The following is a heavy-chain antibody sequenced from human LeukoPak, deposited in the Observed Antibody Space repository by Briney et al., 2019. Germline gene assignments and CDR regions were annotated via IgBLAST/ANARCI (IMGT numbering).Heavy chain of an antibody. CDR1: GFTFSNVW. CDR3: VTRVKSTGDY. CDR2: IKTKTEGGTT. J-gene: IGHJ4*02. Sequence: GGSLRLSCEGSGFTFSNVWMNWVRQASGKGLEWIGRIKTKTEGGTTGYAAPMKGRFTISRDDSKNTMYLQMNSLKTEDTALYYCVTRVKSTGDYWGQGTLVTVSS. D-gene: IGHD1-14*01. V-gene: IGHV3-15*01.